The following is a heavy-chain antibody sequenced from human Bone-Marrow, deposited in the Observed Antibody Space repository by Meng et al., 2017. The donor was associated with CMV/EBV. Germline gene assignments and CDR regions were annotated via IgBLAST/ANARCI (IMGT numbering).Heavy chain of an antibody. Sequence: SETLSLTCAVYGGSFSGYYWGWIRQPPGEGLECIGNIYHTGSTYYHPSLKSRLTISVDTSKNQFSLNLSSVTAADTAVYYCARVASHYYDSSGYYSPYYFDYWGQGTLVTVSS. CDR3: ARVASHYYDSSGYYSPYYFDY. CDR1: GGSFSGYY. CDR2: IYHTGST. J-gene: IGHJ4*02. V-gene: IGHV4-34*01. D-gene: IGHD3-22*01.